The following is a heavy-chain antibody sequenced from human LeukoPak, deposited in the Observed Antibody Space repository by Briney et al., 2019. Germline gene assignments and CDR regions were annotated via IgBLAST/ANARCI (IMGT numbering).Heavy chain of an antibody. CDR3: ARDYYYSYGMDV. CDR2: IYSGGST. CDR1: GFTVSSNY. J-gene: IGHJ6*02. Sequence: GGSLRLSCAASGFTVSSNYMSWVRQAPGKGLEWVSVIYSGGSTYYADSVKGRFTISRDNSKNTLYLQMNSLRAEDTAVYYCARDYYYSYGMDVWGQGTTVTVSS. V-gene: IGHV3-53*01.